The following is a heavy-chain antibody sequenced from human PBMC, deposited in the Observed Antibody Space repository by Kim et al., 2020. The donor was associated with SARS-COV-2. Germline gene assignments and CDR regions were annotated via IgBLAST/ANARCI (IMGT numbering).Heavy chain of an antibody. D-gene: IGHD3-22*01. CDR1: GGSISSSSYY. CDR3: ANYDSSGYYFRGFAFD. Sequence: SETLSLTCTVSGGSISSSSYYWGWIRQPPGKGLEWIGSIYYSGSTYYNPSLKSRVTISVDTSKNQFSLKLSSVTAADTAVYYCANYDSSGYYFRGFAFD. CDR2: IYYSGST. J-gene: IGHJ3*02. V-gene: IGHV4-39*07.